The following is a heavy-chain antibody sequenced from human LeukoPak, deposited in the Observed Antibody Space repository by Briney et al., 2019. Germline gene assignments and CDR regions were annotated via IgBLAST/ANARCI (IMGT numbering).Heavy chain of an antibody. V-gene: IGHV3-23*01. CDR1: GFTVSDNH. CDR2: IIGSGGST. D-gene: IGHD6-19*01. CDR3: ARGGLDIAVAGTGGFDY. Sequence: GGSLRLSCAVSGFTVSDNHVTWVRQAPGKGLEWVSAIIGSGGSTYYADSVKGRFTISRDNSKNTLYLQMNSLRAEDTAVYYCARGGLDIAVAGTGGFDYWGQGTLVTVSS. J-gene: IGHJ4*02.